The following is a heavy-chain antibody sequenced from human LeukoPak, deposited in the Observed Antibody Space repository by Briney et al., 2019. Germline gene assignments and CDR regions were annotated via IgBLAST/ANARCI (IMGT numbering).Heavy chain of an antibody. CDR2: IYHTGST. D-gene: IGHD7-27*01. CDR3: ASRKLGNDY. Sequence: SETPSLTCTISGGSVSDYYWSWIRQSPGKGLEWIGYIYHTGSTSYSPSLKSRVTISADTSQNQFSLKLSSVTAADTAVYYCASRKLGNDYWGQGTLVTVSS. V-gene: IGHV4-59*02. CDR1: GGSVSDYY. J-gene: IGHJ4*02.